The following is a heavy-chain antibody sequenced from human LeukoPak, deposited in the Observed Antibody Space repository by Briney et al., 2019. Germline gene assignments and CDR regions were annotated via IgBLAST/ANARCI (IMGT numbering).Heavy chain of an antibody. Sequence: ASVKVSCKASGYTFTGYYIHWVRQAPGQGLEWMGWINPNSGGTNYAQKFQGRAAMTRDTSISTAYMELSRLRSDDTAVYYCAKEPNGSGTNPSDYWGQGTLVTVSS. D-gene: IGHD3-10*01. CDR1: GYTFTGYY. J-gene: IGHJ4*02. CDR3: AKEPNGSGTNPSDY. CDR2: INPNSGGT. V-gene: IGHV1-2*02.